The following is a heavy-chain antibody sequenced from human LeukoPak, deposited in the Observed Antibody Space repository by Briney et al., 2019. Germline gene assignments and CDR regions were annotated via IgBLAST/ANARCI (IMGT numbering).Heavy chain of an antibody. CDR3: AKELGYNSPPNYYYYGMDV. D-gene: IGHD6-13*01. J-gene: IGHJ6*02. CDR1: GFTFSSYA. Sequence: GGSLRLSCAASGFTFSSYAMSWVRQAPGKGLEWVSAISGSGGSTYYADSVKGRFTISRDNSKNTLYLQMNSLRAEDTAVYYCAKELGYNSPPNYYYYGMDVWGQGTTVTVSS. V-gene: IGHV3-23*01. CDR2: ISGSGGST.